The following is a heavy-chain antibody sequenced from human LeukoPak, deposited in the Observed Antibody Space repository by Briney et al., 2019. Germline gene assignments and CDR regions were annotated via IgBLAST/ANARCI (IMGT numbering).Heavy chain of an antibody. D-gene: IGHD3-3*01. Sequence: PGGSLRLSCAASGFTFSSYAMSWVRQAPGKGLEWVSAISGSGGSTYYADSVKGRFTISRDNSKNPLYLQMNSLRAEDTAVYYCARGNLRFLEWTSPYGSGSPYYFDYWGQETLVTVSS. CDR2: ISGSGGST. CDR3: ARGNLRFLEWTSPYGSGSPYYFDY. J-gene: IGHJ4*02. V-gene: IGHV3-23*01. CDR1: GFTFSSYA.